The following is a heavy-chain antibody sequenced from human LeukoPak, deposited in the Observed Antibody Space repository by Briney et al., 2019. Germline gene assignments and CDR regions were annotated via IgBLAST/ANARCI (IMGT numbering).Heavy chain of an antibody. J-gene: IGHJ4*02. CDR2: ISWDGGST. CDR3: AKARSGWYDETFDY. D-gene: IGHD6-19*01. Sequence: GGSLRLSCAASGYTFDDYTMHWVRQAPGKGLEWVSLISWDGGSTYYADSVKGRFTISRDNSKNSLYLQMNSLRTEDTALYYCAKARSGWYDETFDYWGQGTLVTVSS. CDR1: GYTFDDYT. V-gene: IGHV3-43*01.